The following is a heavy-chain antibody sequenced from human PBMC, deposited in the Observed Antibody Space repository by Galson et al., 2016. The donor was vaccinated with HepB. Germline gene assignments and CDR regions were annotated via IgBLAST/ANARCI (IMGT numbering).Heavy chain of an antibody. D-gene: IGHD3-16*01. CDR3: GREGWYWSDSTRLGGFAFDI. CDR1: GGSVSIGDYY. V-gene: IGHV4-30-4*01. Sequence: SMNSSVSGGSVSIGDYYWSWIRQTPGKGLEWIGLIYYTGRTDYFPSLKSRATISMDTSGTQLSLKLSSLTAADTAIYYCGREGWYWSDSTRLGGFAFDIWGQGTMVTVSS. J-gene: IGHJ3*02. CDR2: IYYTGRT.